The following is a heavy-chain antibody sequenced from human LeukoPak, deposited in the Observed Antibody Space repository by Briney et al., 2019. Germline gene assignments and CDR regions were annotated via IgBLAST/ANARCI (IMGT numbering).Heavy chain of an antibody. J-gene: IGHJ5*02. D-gene: IGHD3-9*01. Sequence: SETLSLTCTVSGYSISSGYYWGWIRQPPGKGLEWIGSIYYSGSTYYNPSLKSRVTISVDTSKNQFSLKLSSVTAADTAVYYCARYFDIENWFDPWGQGTLVTVSS. CDR2: IYYSGST. CDR1: GYSISSGYY. CDR3: ARYFDIENWFDP. V-gene: IGHV4-38-2*02.